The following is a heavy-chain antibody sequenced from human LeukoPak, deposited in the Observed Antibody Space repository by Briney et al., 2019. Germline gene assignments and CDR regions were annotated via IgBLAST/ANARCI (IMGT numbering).Heavy chain of an antibody. J-gene: IGHJ5*01. D-gene: IGHD1-26*01. Sequence: GRSLRLSCAASGFTFSSYAMHWVRQAPGKGLEWVAVISYDGSNKYYADSVKGRFTISRDTSKNTLYLQMNSLRAEDTAVDYGVVVVGGSYGFYN. CDR3: VVVVGGSYGFYN. V-gene: IGHV3-30-3*01. CDR2: ISYDGSNK. CDR1: GFTFSSYA.